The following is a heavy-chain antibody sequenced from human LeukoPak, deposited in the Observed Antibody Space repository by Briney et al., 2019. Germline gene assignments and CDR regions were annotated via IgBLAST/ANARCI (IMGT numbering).Heavy chain of an antibody. V-gene: IGHV3-15*01. J-gene: IGHJ4*02. D-gene: IGHD2-15*01. CDR3: TTDLYYVVVVAANSDY. CDR2: IKSKTDGGTT. CDR1: GFTFSNAW. Sequence: GGSLRLSCAASGFTFSNAWMSSVRQAPGKGLEWVGRIKSKTDGGTTDYAAPVKGRFTISRDDSKNTLYLQMNSLKTEDTAVYYCTTDLYYVVVVAANSDYWGQGTLVTVSS.